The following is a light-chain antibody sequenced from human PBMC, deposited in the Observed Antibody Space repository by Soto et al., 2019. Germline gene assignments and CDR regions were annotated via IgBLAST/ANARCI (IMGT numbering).Light chain of an antibody. CDR1: SSNIGSNY. CDR2: SNN. Sequence: QSVLTQPPSASGTPGQRVTISCSGSSSNIGSNYVYWYQQLPGTAPKLLIYSNNQRPSGVPDRFSGSKSGTSASLAISGLRSEDEADDYCAAWDDSLRGVVFGGGTKVTVL. CDR3: AAWDDSLRGVV. V-gene: IGLV1-47*02. J-gene: IGLJ2*01.